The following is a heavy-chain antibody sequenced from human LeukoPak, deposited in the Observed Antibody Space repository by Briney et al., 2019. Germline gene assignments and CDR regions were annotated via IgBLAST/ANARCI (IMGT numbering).Heavy chain of an antibody. V-gene: IGHV4-59*01. CDR3: ARGSGWYYY. CDR2: IYYSGST. D-gene: IGHD6-19*01. CDR1: GGSISTYY. J-gene: IGHJ4*02. Sequence: SETLSLTCTVSGGSISTYYWSWIRQPPGKGLEWIGYIYYSGSTNYNLSLKSRVTISVDTSKNQISLKLNSVTAADTAVYYCARGSGWYYYWGQGTLVAVSS.